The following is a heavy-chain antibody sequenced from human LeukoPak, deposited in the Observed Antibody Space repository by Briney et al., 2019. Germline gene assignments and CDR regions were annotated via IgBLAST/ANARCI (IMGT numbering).Heavy chain of an antibody. CDR3: AREVYGSGSYYNPFDY. J-gene: IGHJ4*02. D-gene: IGHD3-10*01. CDR2: IYTSGST. Sequence: SETLSLTCTVSGGSISSYYCSWIRQPAGKGLEWIGRIYTSGSTNYNPSLKSRVAISVDTSKNKFSLKLSSVTAADTAVYYCAREVYGSGSYYNPFDYWGQGTLVTVSS. CDR1: GGSISSYY. V-gene: IGHV4-4*07.